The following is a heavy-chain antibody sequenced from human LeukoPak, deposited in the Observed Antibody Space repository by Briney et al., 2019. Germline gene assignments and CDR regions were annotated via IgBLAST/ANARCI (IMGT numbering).Heavy chain of an antibody. CDR1: GFTFSSYS. V-gene: IGHV3-48*01. Sequence: QTGGSLRLSCAASGFTFSSYSMNWVRQAPGKGLEWVSYISSSSSTIYYADSVKGRFTISRDNAKNSLYLQMNSLRAEDTAVYYCARGSGFDSPDYWGQGTLVTVSS. J-gene: IGHJ4*02. D-gene: IGHD2-15*01. CDR3: ARGSGFDSPDY. CDR2: ISSSSSTI.